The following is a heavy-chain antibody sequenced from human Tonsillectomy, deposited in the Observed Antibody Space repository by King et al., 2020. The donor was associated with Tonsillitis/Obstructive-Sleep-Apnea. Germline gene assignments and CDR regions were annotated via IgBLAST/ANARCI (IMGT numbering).Heavy chain of an antibody. Sequence: QLVQSGAEVKKPGASVKVSCKASGYTFTSYYMHWVRQAPGQGLEWMGIINPSGGSTSYAQKFQGRVTMTRDTSTSTVYMELSSLGSEDTAVYYCARDYDFWSGYYAPYDYWGQGTLVTVSS. J-gene: IGHJ4*02. D-gene: IGHD3-3*01. CDR2: INPSGGST. CDR3: ARDYDFWSGYYAPYDY. V-gene: IGHV1-46*01. CDR1: GYTFTSYY.